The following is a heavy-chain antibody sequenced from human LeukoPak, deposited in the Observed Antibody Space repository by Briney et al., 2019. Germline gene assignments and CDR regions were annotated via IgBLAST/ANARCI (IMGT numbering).Heavy chain of an antibody. J-gene: IGHJ3*02. CDR2: ISGRGAYM. CDR1: GFTFSSDN. Sequence: VGTLRLSCAASGFTFSSDNMNWGRHAPAKGLEWVSSISGRGAYMFYPDSVKGRFTISRDNARMSLYMQMSSMRAEDTAVHYCARDYYFASGTPHAFDIWGQGTMVTVSS. D-gene: IGHD3-10*01. CDR3: ARDYYFASGTPHAFDI. V-gene: IGHV3-21*01.